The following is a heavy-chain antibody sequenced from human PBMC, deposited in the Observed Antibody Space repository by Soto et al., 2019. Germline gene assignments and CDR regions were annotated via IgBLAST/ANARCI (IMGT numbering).Heavy chain of an antibody. D-gene: IGHD2-21*02. Sequence: QLQLQESGPGLVKPSETLSLTCTVSGGSISSSSYYWGWIRQPPGKGLEWIGSIYYSGSTYYNPSLKSRVTISVDTSKNQFSLKLSSVTAADTAVYYCASGEGVTKVYYYYGMDVWGQRTTVTVSS. CDR1: GGSISSSSYY. V-gene: IGHV4-39*01. CDR2: IYYSGST. CDR3: ASGEGVTKVYYYYGMDV. J-gene: IGHJ6*02.